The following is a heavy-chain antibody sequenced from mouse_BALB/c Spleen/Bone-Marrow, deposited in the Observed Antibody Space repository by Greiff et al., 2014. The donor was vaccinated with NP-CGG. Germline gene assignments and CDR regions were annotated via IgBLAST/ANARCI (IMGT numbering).Heavy chain of an antibody. Sequence: LVESGPELVKPGASVKISCKGSGHAFSSSWMNWVKWRPGQGLEWIGRIYPGDGETNYNGKFKGKATLTADKSSSTAYVQLSSLTSVDSAVYFCATTVVAPMDYWGQGTSVTVSS. CDR1: GHAFSSSW. J-gene: IGHJ4*01. CDR3: ATTVVAPMDY. CDR2: IYPGDGET. D-gene: IGHD1-1*01. V-gene: IGHV1-82*01.